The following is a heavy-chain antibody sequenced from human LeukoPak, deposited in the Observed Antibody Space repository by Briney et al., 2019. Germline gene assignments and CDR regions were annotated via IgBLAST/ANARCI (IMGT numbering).Heavy chain of an antibody. CDR2: ISSSSSYI. CDR3: AKDLRYNWNYGYFDY. J-gene: IGHJ4*02. D-gene: IGHD1-7*01. CDR1: GFTFSSYS. V-gene: IGHV3-21*01. Sequence: GGSLRLSCAASGFTFSSYSMNWVRQAPGKGLEWVSSISSSSSYIYYADSVKGRFTISRDNAKNSLYLQMNSLRAEDTAVYYCAKDLRYNWNYGYFDYWGQGTLVTVSS.